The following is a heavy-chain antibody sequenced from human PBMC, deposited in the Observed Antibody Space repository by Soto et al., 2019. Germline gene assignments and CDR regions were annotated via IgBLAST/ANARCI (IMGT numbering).Heavy chain of an antibody. CDR2: IYYSGST. V-gene: IGHV4-59*01. J-gene: IGHJ5*01. D-gene: IGHD3-10*01. Sequence: SETLSLTCTVSGGSISSYYWSWIRQPPGKGLEWIGYIYYSGSTNYNPYLKSRVTISVDTSKNQFSLKLSSVTAADTAVYYCARGKYYGSGIVLRGWFDPWGRGTLVTVSS. CDR3: ARGKYYGSGIVLRGWFDP. CDR1: GGSISSYY.